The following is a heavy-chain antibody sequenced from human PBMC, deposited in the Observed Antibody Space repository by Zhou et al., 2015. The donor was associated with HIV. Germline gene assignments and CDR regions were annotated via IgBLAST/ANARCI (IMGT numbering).Heavy chain of an antibody. CDR2: IIPTRASP. J-gene: IGHJ5*02. V-gene: IGHV1-69*01. Sequence: QVHLVQSGAEVKKPGSSVRVSCKASGGTFTKTALSWARQAPGQGFEWMGGIIPTRASPKYAQKFQGRVTITADESTTTAYMELSSLRSEDTAVYYCNCDFWSGYYTGIENWFDPWGQGTLVTVSS. D-gene: IGHD3-3*01. CDR1: GGTFTKTA. CDR3: NCDFWSGYYTGIENWFDP.